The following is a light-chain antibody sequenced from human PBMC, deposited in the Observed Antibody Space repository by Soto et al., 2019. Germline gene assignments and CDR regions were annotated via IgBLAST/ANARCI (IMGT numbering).Light chain of an antibody. CDR3: HQAYNYPLT. CDR1: QGIKND. J-gene: IGKJ4*01. CDR2: AAS. V-gene: IGKV1-6*01. Sequence: AIQMTQSPSSLSASVGDRVTITCLASQGIKNDLGWYQQKPGKAPKLLIYAASTLQSGVPSRFSGGGSSPDLTLTISSLQPDDFAPYYCHQAYNYPLTFGGGTKVEIK.